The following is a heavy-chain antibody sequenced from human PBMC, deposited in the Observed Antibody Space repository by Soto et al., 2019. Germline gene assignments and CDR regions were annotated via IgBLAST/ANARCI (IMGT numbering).Heavy chain of an antibody. D-gene: IGHD2-15*01. J-gene: IGHJ6*03. Sequence: QVQLQQWGAGLLKPSETLSLTCAVYGGSFSGYYRSWIRQPPGKGLEWIGEINHSGSTNYNPSLKSRVTISVDTSKNQFSLKLSSVTAADTAVYYCAGEVDCSGGSCYPIYMDVWGKGTTVTVSS. CDR1: GGSFSGYY. CDR2: INHSGST. CDR3: AGEVDCSGGSCYPIYMDV. V-gene: IGHV4-34*01.